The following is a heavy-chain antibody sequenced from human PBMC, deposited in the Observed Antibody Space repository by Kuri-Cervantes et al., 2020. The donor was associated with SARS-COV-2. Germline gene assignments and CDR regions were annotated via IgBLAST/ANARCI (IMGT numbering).Heavy chain of an antibody. J-gene: IGHJ6*02. CDR1: GYTFTSYD. CDR2: MNPNSGNT. Sequence: ASVKVSCKASGYTFTSYDINWVRQATGQGLEWMGWMNPNSGNTGYAQKFQGRVTMTRNTSISTAYMELSSLRSEDTAVYYCARRGDDPYYYGMDVWDQGTTVTVSS. V-gene: IGHV1-8*01. CDR3: ARRGDDPYYYGMDV. D-gene: IGHD3-16*01.